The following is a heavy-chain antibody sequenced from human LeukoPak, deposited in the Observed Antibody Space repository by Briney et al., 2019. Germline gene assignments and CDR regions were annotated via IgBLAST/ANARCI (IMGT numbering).Heavy chain of an antibody. V-gene: IGHV3-33*01. CDR2: IWYDGSNK. CDR1: GFTFSSYG. CDR3: ARGSGSYYSKVDY. J-gene: IGHJ4*02. Sequence: GGSLRLSCAASGFTFSSYGMHWVRQAPGKGLEWVAVIWYDGSNKYYADSVKGRFTISRDNSKNTLYLQMNSLRAEDTAVYYCARGSGSYYSKVDYWGQGTLVTVSS. D-gene: IGHD3-10*01.